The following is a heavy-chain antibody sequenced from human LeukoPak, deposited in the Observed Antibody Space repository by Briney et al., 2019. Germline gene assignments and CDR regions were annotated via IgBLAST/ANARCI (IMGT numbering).Heavy chain of an antibody. V-gene: IGHV3-66*01. CDR1: GFTVSSNY. CDR3: AREPGDY. Sequence: GGSLRLSCAASGFTVSSNYMSWVRQAPGKGLEWVSVIYRGGATYYADSVKGRFTISRDNAKNSLYLQMNSLRAEDTAVYYCAREPGDYWGQGTLVTVSS. CDR2: IYRGGAT. J-gene: IGHJ4*02.